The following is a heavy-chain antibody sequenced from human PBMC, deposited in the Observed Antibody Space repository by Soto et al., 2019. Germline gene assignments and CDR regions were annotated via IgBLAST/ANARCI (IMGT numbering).Heavy chain of an antibody. D-gene: IGHD3-10*01. CDR1: GFTLSGRS. CDR2: IDNAGTDS. J-gene: IGHJ6*04. Sequence: EVQLVESGGGLVQPGGSLRLSCAASGFTLSGRSMHWVRQAPGKGLVWVSGIDNAGTDSTYADSVKGRFTSTRDNTKNMPYLQMSSLRVEDTAVYYCARGWFGPDVWGKGTTVTVSS. CDR3: ARGWFGPDV. V-gene: IGHV3-74*01.